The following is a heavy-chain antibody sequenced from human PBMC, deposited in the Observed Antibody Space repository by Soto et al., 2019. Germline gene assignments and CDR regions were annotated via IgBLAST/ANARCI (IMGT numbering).Heavy chain of an antibody. J-gene: IGHJ4*02. D-gene: IGHD2-15*01. CDR2: ISGSGGST. V-gene: IGHV3-23*01. CDR1: GFTFSSYA. Sequence: EVQLLESGGGLVQPGGSLRLSCAASGFTFSSYAMSWVRQAPGKGLEWVSAISGSGGSTYYADSVKGRFTISRDNSKNALYLQMNSLRAEDTAVYYCAKVRSVVVAATPDYWGQGTLVTVSS. CDR3: AKVRSVVVAATPDY.